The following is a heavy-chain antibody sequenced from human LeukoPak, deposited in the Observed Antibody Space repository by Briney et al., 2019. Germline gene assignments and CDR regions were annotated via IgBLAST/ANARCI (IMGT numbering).Heavy chain of an antibody. CDR1: GGSFSGYY. Sequence: SETLSLTCAVYGGSFSGYYWSWIRRPPGKGLEWIGEINHSGSTNYNPSLKSRVTISVDTSKNQFSLKLSSVTAADTAVYYCARIPHRGIYCSSTSCYRDPYYYGMDVWGQGTTVTVSS. CDR3: ARIPHRGIYCSSTSCYRDPYYYGMDV. CDR2: INHSGST. V-gene: IGHV4-34*01. J-gene: IGHJ6*02. D-gene: IGHD2-2*02.